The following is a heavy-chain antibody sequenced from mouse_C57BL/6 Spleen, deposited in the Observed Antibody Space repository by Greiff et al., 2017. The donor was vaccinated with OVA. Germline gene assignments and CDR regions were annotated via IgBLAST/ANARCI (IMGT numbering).Heavy chain of an antibody. V-gene: IGHV1-26*01. CDR1: GYTFTDYY. Sequence: EVQLQQSGPELVKPGASVKISCKASGYTFTDYYMNWVKQSHGKSLEWIGDINPNNGGTSYNQKFKGKATLTVDKSSSTAYMELRSLTSEVSAVYYCAVYYDYDETWFAYWGQGTLLTVSA. D-gene: IGHD2-4*01. CDR3: AVYYDYDETWFAY. J-gene: IGHJ3*01. CDR2: INPNNGGT.